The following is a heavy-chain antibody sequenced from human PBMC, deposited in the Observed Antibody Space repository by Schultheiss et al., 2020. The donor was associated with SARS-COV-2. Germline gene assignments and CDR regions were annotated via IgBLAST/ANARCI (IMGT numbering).Heavy chain of an antibody. CDR2: IYHSGST. Sequence: SQTLSLTCAVYGGSFSGYYWTWIRQSPGKGLEWIGEIYHSGSTNYNPSLKSRITISVDRSNKQFSLKMSSVTDADTAVYYCARNSGSYSGYWGQGTLVTVSS. J-gene: IGHJ4*02. CDR1: GGSFSGYY. CDR3: ARNSGSYSGY. V-gene: IGHV4-34*01. D-gene: IGHD1-26*01.